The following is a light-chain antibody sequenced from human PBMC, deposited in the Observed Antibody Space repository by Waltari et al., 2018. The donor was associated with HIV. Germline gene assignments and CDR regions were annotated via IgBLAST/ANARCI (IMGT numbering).Light chain of an antibody. CDR1: QSLLHQDGQND. V-gene: IGKV2-28*01. Sequence: DIAMIQSPDSLAVSPGEVASISCRSSQSLLHQDGQNDLDWYIQRPVQAPELLIYLGSRRASGVPDRIAGSGSGTDFILRISRVEPEDVGVYYCMHGQQTPVFGQGTKVEV. CDR2: LGS. CDR3: MHGQQTPV. J-gene: IGKJ1*01.